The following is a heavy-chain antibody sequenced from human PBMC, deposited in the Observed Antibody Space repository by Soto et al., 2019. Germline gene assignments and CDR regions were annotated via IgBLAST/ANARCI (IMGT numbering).Heavy chain of an antibody. D-gene: IGHD2-2*01. Sequence: HGESLKISCKGSGSIFSTYSIGWVRQMPGKGLEWVGNLHYGHSSATYSPSFQGHVTISVDKSINTAYLQWSSLKASDTAFYYCGTWPSSHRFDYWGQGTLVTVSS. CDR2: LHYGHSSA. CDR3: GTWPSSHRFDY. V-gene: IGHV5-51*01. CDR1: GSIFSTYS. J-gene: IGHJ4*02.